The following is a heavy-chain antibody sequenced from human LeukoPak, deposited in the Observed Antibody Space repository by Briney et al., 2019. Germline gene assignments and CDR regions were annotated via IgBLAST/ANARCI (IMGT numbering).Heavy chain of an antibody. CDR1: GGSISSGSYY. J-gene: IGHJ3*02. V-gene: IGHV4-61*02. CDR3: ARDGVFWSGYSSAFDI. Sequence: SETLSLTCTVSGGSISSGSYYWSWIRQPAGKGLEWIGRIYTSGSTNYNPSLKSRVTISVDTSKNQFSLKLSSVTAADTAVYYCARDGVFWSGYSSAFDIWGQGTMVTVSS. CDR2: IYTSGST. D-gene: IGHD3-3*01.